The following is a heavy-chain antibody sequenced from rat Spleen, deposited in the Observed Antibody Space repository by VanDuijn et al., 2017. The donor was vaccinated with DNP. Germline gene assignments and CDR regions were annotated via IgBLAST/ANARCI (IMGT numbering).Heavy chain of an antibody. Sequence: EVQLVESGGGLVQPGRSLKLSCAASGFTFSDYSMAWVRQAPKKGLEWVATIVYDGSSSYYGDSVTGRFTISRDNAKSTLYLQMDSLRSEDTGTYYCTTHGWISNISTGAMDVWGQGTSVPVSS. CDR3: TTHGWISNISTGAMDV. CDR1: GFTFSDYS. J-gene: IGHJ4*01. V-gene: IGHV5S10*01. CDR2: IVYDGSSS. D-gene: IGHD1-2*01.